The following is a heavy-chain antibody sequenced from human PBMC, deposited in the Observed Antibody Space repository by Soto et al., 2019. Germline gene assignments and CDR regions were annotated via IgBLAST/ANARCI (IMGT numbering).Heavy chain of an antibody. J-gene: IGHJ4*02. CDR2: VYNDGSA. Sequence: SETLSLTCDVSGVSISSGNWWSWVRQPPGKGLEWIAEVYNDGSANYHPSLESRATISVDSSKNQFSLRLSSVTAADTGKYYCASPPRATVTDNIFDFWGPGTLVTVSS. CDR3: ASPPRATVTDNIFDF. V-gene: IGHV4-4*02. D-gene: IGHD4-17*01. CDR1: GVSISSGNW.